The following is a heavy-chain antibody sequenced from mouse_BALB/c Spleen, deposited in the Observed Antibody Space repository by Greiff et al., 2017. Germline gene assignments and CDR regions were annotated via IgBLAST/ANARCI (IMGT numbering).Heavy chain of an antibody. CDR3: TREITGYYYSMDD. CDR2: ISSGGSYI. CDR1: GFTFSSNT. V-gene: IGHV5-6-4*01. J-gene: IGHJ4*01. Sequence: EVKVVESGGGLVKPGGSLKLSCAASGFTFSSNTMSWVRQTPEKRLEWVATISSGGSYIYYPDSVKGRSSISRDNAKNTLYLQMSSLKSEDTVRYYCTREITGYYYSMDDWGQGTAVTVA. D-gene: IGHD4-1*01.